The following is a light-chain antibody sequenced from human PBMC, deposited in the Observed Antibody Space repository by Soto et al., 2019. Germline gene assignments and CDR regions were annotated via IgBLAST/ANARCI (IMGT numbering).Light chain of an antibody. Sequence: EIVLTQSPATLSLSPGERATLSCRASQSISYNLAWYQQKPGQAPRLLIYDASNRATGVPARFSGSGSGTDFNLSISSLEPEDFAFYYCQQRGDWPLYTFGQGSRLEIK. CDR1: QSISYN. CDR2: DAS. J-gene: IGKJ2*01. CDR3: QQRGDWPLYT. V-gene: IGKV3-11*01.